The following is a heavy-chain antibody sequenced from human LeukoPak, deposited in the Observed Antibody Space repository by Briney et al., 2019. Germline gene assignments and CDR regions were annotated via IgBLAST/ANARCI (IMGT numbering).Heavy chain of an antibody. Sequence: SETLSLTCAVYGGSFSGYYWSWIRQPPGKGLEWIGYTYYSGSTDYNPSLKSRVTISVDTSKNQFFLKLSSVTAADTAVYYCARLLPPYSSSVVNWFDPWGQGTLVTVSS. CDR1: GGSFSGYY. CDR3: ARLLPPYSSSVVNWFDP. D-gene: IGHD6-13*01. J-gene: IGHJ5*02. V-gene: IGHV4-59*01. CDR2: TYYSGST.